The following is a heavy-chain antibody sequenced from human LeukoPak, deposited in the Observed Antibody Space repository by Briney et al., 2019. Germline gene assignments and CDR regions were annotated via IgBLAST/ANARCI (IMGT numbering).Heavy chain of an antibody. CDR3: ARDQSGYSSIFDY. CDR2: INPSGGST. V-gene: IGHV1-46*01. J-gene: IGHJ4*02. CDR1: GYTFTTYD. D-gene: IGHD3-3*01. Sequence: ASVKVSCKASGYTFTTYDISWVRQAPGQGLEWMGIINPSGGSTNHAQKFQGRVTMTRDTSTSTVYMELSSLRSEDTAVYYCARDQSGYSSIFDYWGQGTLVTVSS.